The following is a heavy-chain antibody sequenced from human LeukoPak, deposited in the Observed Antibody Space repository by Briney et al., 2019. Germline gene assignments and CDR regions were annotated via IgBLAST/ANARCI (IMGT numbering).Heavy chain of an antibody. CDR3: ARFSGVGSGPYYTYYYMDV. CDR1: AFRGSGNY. V-gene: IGHV3-53*01. CDR2: LYSGGDT. D-gene: IGHD3-3*01. Sequence: GGSLRLSCSASAFRGSGNYVSWGRQAPGKGVEWVSLLYSGGDTYYSDSVRGRFTISRGNSRNTVHLQMTNLRVDDTAVYFCARFSGVGSGPYYTYYYMDVWGKGTTVTVSS. J-gene: IGHJ6*03.